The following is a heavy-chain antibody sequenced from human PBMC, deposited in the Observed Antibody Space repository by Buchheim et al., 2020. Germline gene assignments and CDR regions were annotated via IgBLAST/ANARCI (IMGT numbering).Heavy chain of an antibody. V-gene: IGHV4-39*02. J-gene: IGHJ5*02. CDR3: AREDEGSRALLWFGEGRPGFDP. Sequence: QLQLQESGPGLVKPSETLSLTCTVSGGSISSSSYYWGWIRQPPGKGLEWIGSIYYSGSTYYNPSLKSRVTISVDTSKHQFSLKLSSVAAADTAVYYCAREDEGSRALLWFGEGRPGFDPWGQGTL. CDR2: IYYSGST. D-gene: IGHD3-10*01. CDR1: GGSISSSSYY.